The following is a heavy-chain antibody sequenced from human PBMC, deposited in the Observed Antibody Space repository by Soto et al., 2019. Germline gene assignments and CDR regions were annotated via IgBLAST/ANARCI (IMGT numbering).Heavy chain of an antibody. Sequence: SVKVSCKASGGTFSSYAISWVRQAPGQGLEWMGGIIPIFGTANYAQKFQGRVTITADESTSTAYMELSSLRSEDTAVYYCASPFSSGHGNSYFFYGIDVWGQGTTFPAS. CDR1: GGTFSSYA. J-gene: IGHJ6*02. CDR3: ASPFSSGHGNSYFFYGIDV. CDR2: IIPIFGTA. D-gene: IGHD6-19*01. V-gene: IGHV1-69*13.